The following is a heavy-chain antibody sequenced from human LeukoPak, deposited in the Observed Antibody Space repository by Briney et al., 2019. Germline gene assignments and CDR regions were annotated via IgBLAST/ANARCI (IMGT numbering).Heavy chain of an antibody. J-gene: IGHJ2*01. D-gene: IGHD6-6*01. V-gene: IGHV1-69*04. CDR3: ARVEIAARLGWYFDL. CDR2: IIPIFGIA. Sequence: SVKVSCKASGGTFSSYATSWVRQAPGQGLEWMGRIIPIFGIANYAQKFQGRVTITADKSTSTAYMELSSLRSEDTAVYYCARVEIAARLGWYFDLWGRGTLVTVSS. CDR1: GGTFSSYA.